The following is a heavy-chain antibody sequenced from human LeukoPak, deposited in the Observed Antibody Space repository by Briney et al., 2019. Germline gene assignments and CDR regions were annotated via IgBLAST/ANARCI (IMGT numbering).Heavy chain of an antibody. J-gene: IGHJ4*02. Sequence: SETLSLTCTVSGGSVSSGSYYWSWIRQPPGKGLEWIGYIYYSGSTNYNPSLKSRVTISIDTSKNQFSLKLSSVTAADTAVYYCARLQNYGSGRRAFDYWGQGTLVAVSS. D-gene: IGHD3-10*01. V-gene: IGHV4-61*01. CDR1: GGSVSSGSYY. CDR2: IYYSGST. CDR3: ARLQNYGSGRRAFDY.